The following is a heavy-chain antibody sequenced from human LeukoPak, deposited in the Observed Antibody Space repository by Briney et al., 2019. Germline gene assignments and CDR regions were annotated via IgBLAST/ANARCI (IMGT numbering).Heavy chain of an antibody. CDR1: GFTFSSYG. Sequence: GGSLRPSCAASGFTFSSYGMHWVRQAPGKGLEWVAVISYDGSNKYYADSVKGRFTISRDNSKNTLYLQMNSLRAEDTAVYYCAKDQDVSAAIDGYYYYGMDVWGQGTTVTVSS. D-gene: IGHD2-2*02. CDR2: ISYDGSNK. V-gene: IGHV3-30*18. CDR3: AKDQDVSAAIDGYYYYGMDV. J-gene: IGHJ6*02.